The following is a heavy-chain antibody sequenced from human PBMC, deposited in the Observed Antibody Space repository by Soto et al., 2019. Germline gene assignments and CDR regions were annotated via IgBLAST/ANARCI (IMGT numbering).Heavy chain of an antibody. V-gene: IGHV3-30*03. J-gene: IGHJ4*02. D-gene: IGHD3-10*01. Sequence: QVQLVESGGGVVQPGRSLRLSCAASGFPFTTYGMHWVREGPGKGLEWVAVISYAGSNKYYADSVKGRFTISRDNSKNTLYLQMNSLSPEDTALYYCVGGQYYFDYRGQGTLVTVSS. CDR2: ISYAGSNK. CDR3: VGGQYYFDY. CDR1: GFPFTTYG.